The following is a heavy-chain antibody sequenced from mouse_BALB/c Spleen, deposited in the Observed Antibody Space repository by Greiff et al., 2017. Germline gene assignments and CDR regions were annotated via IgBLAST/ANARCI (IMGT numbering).Heavy chain of an antibody. J-gene: IGHJ4*01. CDR2: ISSGGSYT. D-gene: IGHD4-1*01. V-gene: IGHV5-6*01. Sequence: EVMLVESGGDLVKPGGSLKLSCAASGFTFSSYGMSWVRQTPDKRLEWVATISSGGSYTYYPDSVKGRFTISRDNAKNTLYLQMSSLKSEDTAMYYCARHLGYYAMDYWGQGTSVTVSS. CDR1: GFTFSSYG. CDR3: ARHLGYYAMDY.